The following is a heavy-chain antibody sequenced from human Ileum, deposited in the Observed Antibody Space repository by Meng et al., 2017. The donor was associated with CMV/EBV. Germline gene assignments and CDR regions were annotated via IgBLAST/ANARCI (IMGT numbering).Heavy chain of an antibody. Sequence: GESLKISCKGSGYNFTTYWIGWVRQMPGKGLDWMGIIYPRDSKTIYSPSFQGQVTISADTSIDTAYLQWSTLKASDTAMYYCAKYSRFTSSYPQNNFFDPWGQGTLVTVSS. CDR1: GYNFTTYW. D-gene: IGHD3-16*01. CDR2: IYPRDSKT. CDR3: AKYSRFTSSYPQNNFFDP. V-gene: IGHV5-51*01. J-gene: IGHJ5*02.